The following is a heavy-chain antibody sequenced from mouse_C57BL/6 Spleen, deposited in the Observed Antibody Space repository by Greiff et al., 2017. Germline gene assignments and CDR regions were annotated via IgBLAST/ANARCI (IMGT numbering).Heavy chain of an antibody. CDR1: GFTFSSYG. D-gene: IGHD2-4*01. V-gene: IGHV5-6*01. CDR3: ASVYDYDPFYAMDY. J-gene: IGHJ4*01. Sequence: EVKLVESGGDLVKPGGSLKLSCAASGFTFSSYGMSWVRQTPDKRLEWVATISSGGSYTYYPDSVKGRFTISRDNAKNTLYLQMSSLKSEDTAMYYCASVYDYDPFYAMDYWGQGTSVTVSS. CDR2: ISSGGSYT.